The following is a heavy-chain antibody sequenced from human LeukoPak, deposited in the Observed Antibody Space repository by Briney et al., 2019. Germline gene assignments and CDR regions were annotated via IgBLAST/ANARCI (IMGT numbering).Heavy chain of an antibody. J-gene: IGHJ4*02. CDR1: GYTFTSYA. D-gene: IGHD6-13*01. CDR3: ATGTIAAAFDY. CDR2: INAGNGNT. V-gene: IGHV1-3*03. Sequence: ASVKVSCKASGYTFTSYAMHWVRQAPGQRLEWMGWINAGNGNTKYSQEFQGRVTMTEDTSTDTAYMELSSLRSEDTAVYYCATGTIAAAFDYWGQGTLVTVSS.